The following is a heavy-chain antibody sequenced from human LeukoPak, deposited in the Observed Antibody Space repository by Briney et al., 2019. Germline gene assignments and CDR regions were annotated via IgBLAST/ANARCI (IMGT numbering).Heavy chain of an antibody. CDR2: IRGCGSGSGSGM. J-gene: IGHJ4*02. CDR3: ARDNNWGFDF. V-gene: IGHV3-48*04. CDR1: GFVFSDYS. Sequence: PGGALRLSCAASGFVFSDYSMTWVRQAPGKGLEWDSNIRGCGSGSGSGMYYADPVKGRFTISRDNAKNSLYLQMSSLRAEDTAFYYCARDNNWGFDFWGQGALVTVSS. D-gene: IGHD7-27*01.